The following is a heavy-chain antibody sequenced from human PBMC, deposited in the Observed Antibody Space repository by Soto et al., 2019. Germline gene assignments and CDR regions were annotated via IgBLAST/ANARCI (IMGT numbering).Heavy chain of an antibody. D-gene: IGHD6-13*01. CDR2: IYYSGST. Sequence: SETLSLTCTVYGGSISSDYWSWIRQPPGKGLEWIGYIYYSGSTNYNPSLKSRFTISVDTSKNQFSLKLSSVTAADTAVYYCARFERAAGSYYFDYWGQGTLVTVS. CDR3: ARFERAAGSYYFDY. CDR1: GGSISSDY. J-gene: IGHJ4*02. V-gene: IGHV4-59*01.